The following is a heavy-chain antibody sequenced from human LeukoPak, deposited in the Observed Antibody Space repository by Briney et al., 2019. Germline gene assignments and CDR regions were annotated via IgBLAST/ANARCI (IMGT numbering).Heavy chain of an antibody. CDR1: GYTFTSYY. Sequence: ASVKVSCKASGYTFTSYYMHWVRQAPGQGLEWMGIINPSGGSTNYAQKFQGWVTMTRDTSISTAYMELSRLRSDDTAVYYCARDRYYDSSGYYYYGMDVWGQGTTVTVSS. CDR2: INPSGGST. D-gene: IGHD3-22*01. J-gene: IGHJ6*02. V-gene: IGHV1-2*04. CDR3: ARDRYYDSSGYYYYGMDV.